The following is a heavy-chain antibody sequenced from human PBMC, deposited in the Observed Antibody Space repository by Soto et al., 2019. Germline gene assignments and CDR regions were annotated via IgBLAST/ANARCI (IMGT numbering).Heavy chain of an antibody. J-gene: IGHJ4*02. D-gene: IGHD6-13*01. CDR3: ARDDEGMTAAGVY. Sequence: PSETLYLPCTPSGGSISGYYWSWIRQPAGKGLESIGRIYTTGSTNYNPSFKSRVTMSLDTSKNQFSLKLYSVTAADTAVYYCARDDEGMTAAGVYWGQGTLVTVS. V-gene: IGHV4-4*07. CDR1: GGSISGYY. CDR2: IYTTGST.